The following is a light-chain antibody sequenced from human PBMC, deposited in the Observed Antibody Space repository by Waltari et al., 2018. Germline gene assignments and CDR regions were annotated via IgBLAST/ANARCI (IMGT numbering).Light chain of an antibody. V-gene: IGKV1-39*01. CDR1: QSIITY. CDR3: LQSYSSPYT. J-gene: IGKJ2*01. CDR2: GAS. Sequence: DIQMTQSPSSLSASVGDRVTITCRASQSIITYLNWYQQKPGKAPNLLISGASSLHTGVPSRFSGSGSGTDFTLTISSLQPEDFAIYYCLQSYSSPYTFGQGTKVE.